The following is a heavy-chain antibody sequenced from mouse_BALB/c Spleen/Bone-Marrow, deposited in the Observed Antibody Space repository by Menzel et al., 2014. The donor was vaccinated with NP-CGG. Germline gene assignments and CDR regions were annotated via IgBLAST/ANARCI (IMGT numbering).Heavy chain of an antibody. V-gene: IGHV5-17*02. CDR3: ARRYYGSSFSYFDY. CDR2: ISSGSSTI. J-gene: IGHJ2*01. CDR1: GFTFSSFG. D-gene: IGHD1-1*01. Sequence: EVMLVESGGGLVQPGGSRKLSCAASGFTFSSFGMHWVRQAPEKGLEWVAYISSGSSTIYYADTVKGRFTISRDNPKNALFLQMTSLRPEDTAMYYCARRYYGSSFSYFDYWGQGTTLTVSS.